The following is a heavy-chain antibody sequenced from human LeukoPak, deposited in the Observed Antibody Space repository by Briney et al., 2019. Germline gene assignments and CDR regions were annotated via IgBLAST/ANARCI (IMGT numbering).Heavy chain of an antibody. Sequence: GGSLRLSCAASGFTFSSYGMHWVRQAPGKGLEWVAVIWYDGSSKYYADSVKGRFTISRDNSKNTLYLQMNSLRAEDTAVYYCARDGYYYDSSGYSYYFDYWGQGTLVTVSS. J-gene: IGHJ4*02. D-gene: IGHD3-22*01. CDR3: ARDGYYYDSSGYSYYFDY. CDR1: GFTFSSYG. CDR2: IWYDGSSK. V-gene: IGHV3-33*01.